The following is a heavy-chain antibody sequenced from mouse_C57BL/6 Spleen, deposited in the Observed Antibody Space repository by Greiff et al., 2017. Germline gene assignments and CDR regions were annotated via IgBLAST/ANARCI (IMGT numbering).Heavy chain of an antibody. Sequence: VQLQQPGAELVMPGASVKLSCKASGYTFTSYWMHWVKQRPGQGLEWIGEIDPSGGYTNYNQKFKGKSTLTVDKSSSTAYMQLSSLTSEDSAVYYCARQLRLRYYFDYWGQGTTLTVSS. J-gene: IGHJ2*01. CDR2: IDPSGGYT. CDR3: ARQLRLRYYFDY. CDR1: GYTFTSYW. V-gene: IGHV1-69*01. D-gene: IGHD3-2*02.